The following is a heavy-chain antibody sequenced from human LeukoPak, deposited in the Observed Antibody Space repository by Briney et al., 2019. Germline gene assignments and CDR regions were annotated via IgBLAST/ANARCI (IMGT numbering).Heavy chain of an antibody. Sequence: GGSLRLSCAASGFTFSSYEMNWVRQAPGKGLEWVSYISSSGSTIYYADSVKGRFTISRDNSKNTLYLQMNSLRAEDTAVYYCAKDQITVVTPLDYWGQGTLVTVSS. V-gene: IGHV3-48*03. CDR1: GFTFSSYE. CDR2: ISSSGSTI. J-gene: IGHJ4*02. D-gene: IGHD4-23*01. CDR3: AKDQITVVTPLDY.